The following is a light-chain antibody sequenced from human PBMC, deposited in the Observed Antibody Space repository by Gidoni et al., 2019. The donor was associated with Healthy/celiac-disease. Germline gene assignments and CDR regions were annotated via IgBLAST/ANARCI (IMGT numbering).Light chain of an antibody. J-gene: IGKJ1*01. CDR1: QSISSW. CDR2: KAS. Sequence: DIQMTQSPSTLSASVGDRVTITCRASQSISSWLAWYQQQPGKAPKLLIYKASSVESGVPSRFSGSGAGKEFTLTSSSLQADNVATYYCQQYNSYKTFGQGTKVEIK. V-gene: IGKV1-5*03. CDR3: QQYNSYKT.